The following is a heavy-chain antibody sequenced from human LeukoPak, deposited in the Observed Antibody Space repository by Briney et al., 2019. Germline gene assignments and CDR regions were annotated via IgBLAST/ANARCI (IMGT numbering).Heavy chain of an antibody. CDR1: GGSISSGGYS. CDR3: ARRRSGSYELNWFDP. CDR2: IYHSGST. V-gene: IGHV4-30-2*01. Sequence: SQTLSLTCAVSGGSISSGGYSWGWIRQPPGKGLEWIGYIYHSGSTYYNPSLKSRVTISVDRSKNQFSLKLSSVTAADTAVYYCARRRSGSYELNWFDPWGQGTLVTVSS. D-gene: IGHD3-10*01. J-gene: IGHJ5*02.